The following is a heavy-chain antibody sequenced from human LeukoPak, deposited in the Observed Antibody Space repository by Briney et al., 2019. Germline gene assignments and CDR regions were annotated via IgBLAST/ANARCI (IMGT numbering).Heavy chain of an antibody. CDR2: IYYSGST. J-gene: IGHJ4*02. V-gene: IGHV4-59*12. D-gene: IGHD3-3*01. CDR1: GGSISSYY. Sequence: SETLSLICTVSGGSISSYYWSWIRQPPGKGLEWIGYIYYSGSTNFNPSLKSRVTISVDTSKNQFSLKLTSVTAADTAVYYCARDRSGWALVDFWGQGTLVTVSS. CDR3: ARDRSGWALVDF.